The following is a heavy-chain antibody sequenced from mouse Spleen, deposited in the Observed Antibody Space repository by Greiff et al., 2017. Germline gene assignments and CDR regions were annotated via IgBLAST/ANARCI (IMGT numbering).Heavy chain of an antibody. CDR1: GYAFSSYW. CDR3: STDWGFGY. CDR2: IYPGGGDT. V-gene: IGHV1-80*01. D-gene: IGHD4-1*01. Sequence: VQLQQSGAELVRPGASVKISCKASGYAFSSYWMNWVKQRPGQGLEWIGKIYPGGGDTNYNGKFKGKATLTADKSSSTAYMQLSSLTSEDTAIYYCSTDWGFGYWGQGTPLTVSS. J-gene: IGHJ2*01.